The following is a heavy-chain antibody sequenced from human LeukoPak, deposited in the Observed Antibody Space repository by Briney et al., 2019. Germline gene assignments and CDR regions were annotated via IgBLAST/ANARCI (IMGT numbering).Heavy chain of an antibody. CDR2: ISGSGGST. D-gene: IGHD2-15*01. Sequence: GGSLRLPCAASGFTFGSYAMYWVRQAPGKGLEWVSGISGSGGSTFYADSVEGRFTISRDNSKNALYLQMNSLRAEDTAVYYCARDSDIVVVVAYPYYFDYWGQGTLVTVSS. V-gene: IGHV3-23*01. CDR3: ARDSDIVVVVAYPYYFDY. J-gene: IGHJ4*02. CDR1: GFTFGSYA.